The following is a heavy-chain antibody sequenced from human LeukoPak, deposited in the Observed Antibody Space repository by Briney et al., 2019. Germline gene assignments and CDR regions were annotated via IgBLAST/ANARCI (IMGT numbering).Heavy chain of an antibody. V-gene: IGHV3-23*01. Sequence: SGGSLRLSCAASGFTFSNYGMSWVRQSPGKGLEWVSGISGSGGSTYYADSVKGRFTISRDNSKNTLYLQMNSLRAEDTAVYYCARDHRRSTSCRFDYWGQGTLVTVSS. CDR1: GFTFSNYG. CDR3: ARDHRRSTSCRFDY. CDR2: ISGSGGST. D-gene: IGHD2-2*01. J-gene: IGHJ4*02.